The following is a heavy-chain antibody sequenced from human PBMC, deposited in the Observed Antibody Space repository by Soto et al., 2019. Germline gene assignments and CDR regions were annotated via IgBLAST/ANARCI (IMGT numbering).Heavy chain of an antibody. CDR2: IIPVFGTP. Sequence: QVQLVQSGAEVKKPGSSVKVSCTASGGSLSNFGISWVRQAPGQVLEWMGAIIPVFGTPNYAQKFQDRVTINADESTTTVYVEVRSLPSEDTAVYYCARGDATKIVVTTYYAMDVWGQGTTVTVSS. CDR1: GGSLSNFG. V-gene: IGHV1-69*12. CDR3: ARGDATKIVVTTYYAMDV. J-gene: IGHJ6*02. D-gene: IGHD3-22*01.